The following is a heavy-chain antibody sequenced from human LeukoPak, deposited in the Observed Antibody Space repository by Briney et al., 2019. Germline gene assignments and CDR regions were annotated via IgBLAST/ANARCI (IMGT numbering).Heavy chain of an antibody. CDR1: GFPLSSYS. CDR3: VRVKGSYFDY. V-gene: IGHV3-48*01. CDR2: ISSSGSAI. Sequence: GGSLRLSCAASGFPLSSYSINWVRQAPGKGLEWVSYISSSGSAIYYVDSAKGRFTVSRDNAKNSLFLQMNSPRAEDTAVYYCVRVKGSYFDYWGQGALVTVSS. D-gene: IGHD2-15*01. J-gene: IGHJ4*02.